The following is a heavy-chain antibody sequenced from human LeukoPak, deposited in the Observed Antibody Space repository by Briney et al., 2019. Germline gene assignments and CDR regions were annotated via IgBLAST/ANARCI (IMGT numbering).Heavy chain of an antibody. CDR3: ARDRDFWSLYYFDY. CDR2: INPNSGGT. J-gene: IGHJ4*02. V-gene: IGHV1-2*02. CDR1: GYTFTSYG. Sequence: ASVKVSCKASGYTFTSYGISWVRQAPGQGLEWMGWINPNSGGTNYAQKFQGRVTMTRDTSISTAYMELSRLRSDDTAVYYCARDRDFWSLYYFDYWGQGTLVTVSS. D-gene: IGHD3-3*01.